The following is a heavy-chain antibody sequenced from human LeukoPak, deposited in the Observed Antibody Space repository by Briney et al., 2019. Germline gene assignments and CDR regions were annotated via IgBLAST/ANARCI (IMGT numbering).Heavy chain of an antibody. J-gene: IGHJ4*02. CDR1: GGSISSNTYY. CDR2: IYYSGST. V-gene: IGHV4-39*01. Sequence: PSETLSLTCTVSGGSISSNTYYWGWIRQPPGKGLEWIGRIYYSGSTYYNPSLKSRITVSVDTSKNQFSLKLSSVTAADTAVYYCARSPLITFGGANYYFDYWGQGTLVTVSS. D-gene: IGHD3-16*01. CDR3: ARSPLITFGGANYYFDY.